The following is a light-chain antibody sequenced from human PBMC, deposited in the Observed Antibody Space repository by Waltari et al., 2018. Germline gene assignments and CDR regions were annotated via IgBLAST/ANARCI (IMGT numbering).Light chain of an antibody. V-gene: IGLV3-1*01. CDR3: QAWDGKSGI. J-gene: IGLJ2*01. CDR2: QKT. Sequence: CWWQQKPGQPHMLVLYQKTKRPSGIPGRIAGSTPGGKAALTISEIQAMDEAHYYCQAWDGKSGIFGGGTKLTVL.